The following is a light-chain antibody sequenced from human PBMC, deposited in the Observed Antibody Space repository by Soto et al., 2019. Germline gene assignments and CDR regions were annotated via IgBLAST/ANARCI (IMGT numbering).Light chain of an antibody. J-gene: IGKJ1*01. CDR3: QQYGRSPRT. CDR2: GAS. CDR1: QSVSASY. Sequence: EIVLTQSPGTLSLSPGERATLSCRASQSVSASYLAWYQQKPGQAPRLLIYGASSRATGIPDRFSGSGSGTDFTLTISILEPEDFAVYYCQQYGRSPRTVGQGTKVDIK. V-gene: IGKV3-20*01.